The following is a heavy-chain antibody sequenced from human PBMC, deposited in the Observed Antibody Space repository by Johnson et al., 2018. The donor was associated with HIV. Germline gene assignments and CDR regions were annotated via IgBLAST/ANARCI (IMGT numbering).Heavy chain of an antibody. Sequence: VQLVESGGGVVRPGGSLRLSCAASGFTVSNYYMTWVRQSPGKGMEWVSVIYSGGSTYYADSVKGRFTISRDNSKNTLYLQMNSLRAEDTAVYYCAREYYYESPEAFDIWGQGTMVTVSS. J-gene: IGHJ3*02. CDR2: IYSGGST. CDR1: GFTVSNYY. CDR3: AREYYYESPEAFDI. D-gene: IGHD3-22*01. V-gene: IGHV3-53*01.